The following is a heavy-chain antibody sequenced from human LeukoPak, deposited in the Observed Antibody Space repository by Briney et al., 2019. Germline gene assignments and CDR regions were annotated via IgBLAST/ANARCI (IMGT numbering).Heavy chain of an antibody. D-gene: IGHD5-18*01. Sequence: GGSLRLPCAASGFTVSSNYMSWVRQAPGKGLEWVSIIYRDDRTFYADSVKDRFTISRDNSKKTLFLQMNSLRAEDTAVYYCARDLGSYVDSWGHGTLVTVSS. CDR3: ARDLGSYVDS. CDR1: GFTVSSNY. J-gene: IGHJ5*01. V-gene: IGHV3-66*01. CDR2: IYRDDRT.